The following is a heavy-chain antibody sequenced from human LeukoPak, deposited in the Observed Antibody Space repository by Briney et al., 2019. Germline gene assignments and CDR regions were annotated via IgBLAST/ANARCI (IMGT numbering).Heavy chain of an antibody. CDR1: GYTFIDHG. D-gene: IGHD6-19*01. J-gene: IGHJ5*02. CDR2: ISAYNGNT. Sequence: GASVKVSCKASGYTFIDHGISWVRQAPGQGLEWMGWISAYNGNTSYAQKLQGRLTMTTDTSTRTAYMELRSLRSDDTAVYYCARDSGSGWYNWFDPWGQGTLVTVSA. V-gene: IGHV1-18*01. CDR3: ARDSGSGWYNWFDP.